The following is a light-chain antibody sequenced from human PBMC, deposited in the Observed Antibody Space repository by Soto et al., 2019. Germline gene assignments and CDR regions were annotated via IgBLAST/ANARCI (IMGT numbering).Light chain of an antibody. Sequence: EIVLTQSPATLSLSPGEGATLSCRASQSVRSSVAWFQHKPGQSPRLLIYDASNRATGVPARFSGRGSGTDFPLTISSLEPEDFAVYYCQQRHDWPRTFGQGTRLEIK. CDR1: QSVRSS. CDR2: DAS. CDR3: QQRHDWPRT. V-gene: IGKV3-11*01. J-gene: IGKJ2*02.